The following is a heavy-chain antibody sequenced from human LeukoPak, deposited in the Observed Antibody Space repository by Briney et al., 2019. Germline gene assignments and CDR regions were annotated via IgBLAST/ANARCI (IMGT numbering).Heavy chain of an antibody. D-gene: IGHD2-2*01. Sequence: ASVKVSCKASGYTFTSYDINWVRQATGQGLEWMGWMNPNSGNTGYAQKFQGRVTMTRNTSISTAYMELSSLRSEDTAVYYCARGPPFHYSSTSCYLSDNWFDPWGQGTLVTVSS. CDR1: GYTFTSYD. J-gene: IGHJ5*02. CDR2: MNPNSGNT. V-gene: IGHV1-8*01. CDR3: ARGPPFHYSSTSCYLSDNWFDP.